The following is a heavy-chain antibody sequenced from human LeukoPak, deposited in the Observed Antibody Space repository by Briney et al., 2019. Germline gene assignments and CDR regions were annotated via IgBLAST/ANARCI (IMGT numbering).Heavy chain of an antibody. CDR1: GGSISSFY. V-gene: IGHV4-59*08. D-gene: IGHD5-18*01. CDR2: IYYSGST. Sequence: SETLSLTCSVSGGSISSFYWSWIRQTPGKGLEWIGYIYYSGSTNYNPSLKSRVTISVDTSKNQFSLKLSSVTAADAAVYYCARFGHSYGLDYWGQGTLVTVSS. CDR3: ARFGHSYGLDY. J-gene: IGHJ4*02.